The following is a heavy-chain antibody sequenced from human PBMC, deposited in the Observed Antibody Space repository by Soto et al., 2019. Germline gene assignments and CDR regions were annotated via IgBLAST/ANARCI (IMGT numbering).Heavy chain of an antibody. J-gene: IGHJ6*02. Sequence: SETLSLTCTVSGGSISSSSYYWGWIRQPPGKGLEWIGSIYYSGGTYYNPSLKSRVTISVDTSKNQFSLKLSSVTAADTAVYYCASLYVSYYYYGMDVWGQGTTVTVSS. CDR3: ASLYVSYYYYGMDV. CDR1: GGSISSSSYY. V-gene: IGHV4-39*01. CDR2: IYYSGGT. D-gene: IGHD3-16*01.